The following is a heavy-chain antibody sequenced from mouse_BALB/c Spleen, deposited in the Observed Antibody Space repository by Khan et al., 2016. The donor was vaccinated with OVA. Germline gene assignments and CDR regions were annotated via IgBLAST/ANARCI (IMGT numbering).Heavy chain of an antibody. CDR3: ARGNYYGYYFDY. D-gene: IGHD1-1*01. CDR1: GYSITSGYA. Sequence: EVQLQESGPGLVKPSQSLSLTCTVTGYSITSGYAWNWIRQFLGNKLEWMGYISYSGVTSYTPSLKSRISITRDTSKNQFFLQLTSVTTEDTATYYCARGNYYGYYFDYWGQGTTLTVSS. V-gene: IGHV3-2*02. CDR2: ISYSGVT. J-gene: IGHJ2*01.